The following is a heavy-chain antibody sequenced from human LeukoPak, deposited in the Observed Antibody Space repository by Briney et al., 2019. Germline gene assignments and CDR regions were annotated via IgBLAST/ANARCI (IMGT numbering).Heavy chain of an antibody. CDR2: IKEDGSEE. V-gene: IGHV3-7*01. D-gene: IGHD3-16*01. Sequence: GGSLRLSCAASGFTFSSYWMSWVRQAPGKGLEWVANIKEDGSEENYVDSVKGRFTISRDNAKNSLYLQMNSLRAEDTAVYYCARDDHWGYAFDIWGQGTKVTVSS. CDR3: ARDDHWGYAFDI. CDR1: GFTFSSYW. J-gene: IGHJ3*02.